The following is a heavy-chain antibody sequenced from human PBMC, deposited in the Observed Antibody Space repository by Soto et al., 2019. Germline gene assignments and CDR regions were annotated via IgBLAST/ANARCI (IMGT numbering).Heavy chain of an antibody. V-gene: IGHV3-33*01. CDR2: IWYDGSNK. J-gene: IGHJ3*02. Sequence: GGSLRLSCVASGFIFSSYGMHWVRQAPGKGLEWVAVIWYDGSNKYYADSVKGRFTISRDNSKNMLYLQMNSLRAEDTAVYYCVRGNYDNSGYYDDAFDIWGQGTMVTVSS. D-gene: IGHD3-22*01. CDR1: GFIFSSYG. CDR3: VRGNYDNSGYYDDAFDI.